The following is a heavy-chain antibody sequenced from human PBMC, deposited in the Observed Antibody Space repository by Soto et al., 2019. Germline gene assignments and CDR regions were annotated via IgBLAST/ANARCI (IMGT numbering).Heavy chain of an antibody. CDR2: ISSSSSYI. V-gene: IGHV3-21*01. CDR1: GFTVSSNY. J-gene: IGHJ6*02. D-gene: IGHD2-2*01. Sequence: PGGSLRLSCAASGFTVSSNYMSWVRQAPGKGLEWVSSISSSSSYIYYADSVKGRFTISRDNAKNSLYLQMNSLRAEDTAVYYCAREGVVVVPENYYYYYGMDVWGQGTTVTVSS. CDR3: AREGVVVVPENYYYYYGMDV.